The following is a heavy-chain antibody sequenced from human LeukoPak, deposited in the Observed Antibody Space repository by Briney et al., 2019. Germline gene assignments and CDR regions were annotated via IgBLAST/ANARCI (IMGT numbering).Heavy chain of an antibody. CDR3: ARERLVTSAFDI. CDR2: IYSGGST. V-gene: IGHV3-53*01. D-gene: IGHD2-21*02. Sequence: GGSLRLSCAASGFTVSSNYMSWVRQAPGKGLEWVSVIYSGGSTYYADSVKGRFTISRDNPKNTLYLQMNSLRAEDTAVYYCARERLVTSAFDIWGQGTMVTVSS. CDR1: GFTVSSNY. J-gene: IGHJ3*02.